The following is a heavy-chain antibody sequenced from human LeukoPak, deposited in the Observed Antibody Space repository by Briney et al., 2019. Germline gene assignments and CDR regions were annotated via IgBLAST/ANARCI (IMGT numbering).Heavy chain of an antibody. D-gene: IGHD3-22*01. V-gene: IGHV4-38-2*02. J-gene: IGHJ4*02. Sequence: PSETLSLTCIVSDYSISSGYYWGWIRQPPGKGLEWIGEINHSGSTNYNPSLKSRVTISVDTSKNQFSLKLSSVTAADTAVYYCASSFSGYYFPHLGYWGQGTLVTVSS. CDR3: ASSFSGYYFPHLGY. CDR1: DYSISSGYY. CDR2: INHSGST.